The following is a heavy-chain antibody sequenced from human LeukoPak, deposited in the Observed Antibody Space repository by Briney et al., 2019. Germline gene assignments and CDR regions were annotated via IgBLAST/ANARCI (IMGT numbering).Heavy chain of an antibody. Sequence: PSETLSLTCAVYGGSFSGYYWSWIRQPPGKGLEWIGEINHSGSTNYNPSLKSRVTISVDTSKNQFSLKLSSVTAADTAVYYCARGSNYSSSWYYFDYWGQGTLVTVSS. V-gene: IGHV4-34*01. D-gene: IGHD6-13*01. J-gene: IGHJ4*02. CDR3: ARGSNYSSSWYYFDY. CDR2: INHSGST. CDR1: GGSFSGYY.